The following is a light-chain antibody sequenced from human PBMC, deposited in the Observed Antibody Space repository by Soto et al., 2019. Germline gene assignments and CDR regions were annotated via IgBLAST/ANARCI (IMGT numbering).Light chain of an antibody. J-gene: IGKJ5*01. CDR3: QQYGSSPPT. CDR2: VAS. CDR1: QSVSSNY. Sequence: IRLTHSPGTLSLSTGERATLSCRASQSVSSNYLAWYQQNPGQAPRLLIYVASRRATGVPDRFSGSGSGTDFTLTISRLEPEDFAVYYCQQYGSSPPTFGQGTRLEIK. V-gene: IGKV3-20*01.